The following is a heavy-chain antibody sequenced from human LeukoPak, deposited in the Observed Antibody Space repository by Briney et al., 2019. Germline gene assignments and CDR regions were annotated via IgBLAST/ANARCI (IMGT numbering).Heavy chain of an antibody. D-gene: IGHD3-3*01. CDR3: ARGGRTISKYYFDY. Sequence: GGSLRLSCAASGFTFSSYWMHWVRQAPGKGLVWVSRINSDGSSTSYADSVKGRFTISRDNAKNTLYLQMNSLRAEDTAVYYCARGGRTISKYYFDYWGQGTLVTVSS. V-gene: IGHV3-74*01. CDR2: INSDGSST. J-gene: IGHJ4*02. CDR1: GFTFSSYW.